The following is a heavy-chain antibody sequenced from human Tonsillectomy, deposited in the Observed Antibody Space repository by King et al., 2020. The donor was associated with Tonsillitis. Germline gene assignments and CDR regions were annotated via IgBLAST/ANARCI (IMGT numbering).Heavy chain of an antibody. CDR1: GYIFTDNW. CDR3: ARLSSGGYSFSVDYMDV. D-gene: IGHD4-23*01. V-gene: IGHV5-10-1*03. CDR2: IDPSDSYT. Sequence: QLVQSGAEVKKPGESLRISCKASGYIFTDNWISWVRQRPGRGLEWMGRIDPSDSYTTYSPSFQGHVTISADKSISTAYLEWSSLKASDTATYYCARLSSGGYSFSVDYMDVWGKGTTVTVSS. J-gene: IGHJ6*03.